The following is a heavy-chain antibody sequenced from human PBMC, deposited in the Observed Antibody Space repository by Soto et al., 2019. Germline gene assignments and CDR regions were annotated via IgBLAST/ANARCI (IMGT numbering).Heavy chain of an antibody. CDR2: IYPGDSDT. CDR3: ARPRSSSRNYYGMDV. J-gene: IGHJ6*02. V-gene: IGHV5-51*01. Sequence: GESLKISCKGSGYSFTTYWIGWVRQMPGKGLECMGIIYPGDSDTRYSPSFQGQVTISADKSISTAYLQWSSLKASDTAMYYCARPRSSSRNYYGMDVWGQGTTVTVSS. D-gene: IGHD6-13*01. CDR1: GYSFTTYW.